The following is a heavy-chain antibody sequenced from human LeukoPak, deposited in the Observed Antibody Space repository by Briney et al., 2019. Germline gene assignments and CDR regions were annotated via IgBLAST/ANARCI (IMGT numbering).Heavy chain of an antibody. V-gene: IGHV1-2*02. Sequence: ASVKVSCKATGYTFTGYSMGWVRQAPGQGLERMGWIDPNSGATNYAQKFQGRVTMTRDTSISTAYMELTRLGSDDTAVYYCARRYYNFWSGYYLDYWGQGALVTVSS. CDR2: IDPNSGAT. J-gene: IGHJ4*02. CDR1: GYTFTGYS. D-gene: IGHD3-3*01. CDR3: ARRYYNFWSGYYLDY.